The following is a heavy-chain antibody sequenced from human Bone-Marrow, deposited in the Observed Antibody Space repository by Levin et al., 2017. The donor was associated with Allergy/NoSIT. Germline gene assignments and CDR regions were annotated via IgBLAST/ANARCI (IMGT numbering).Heavy chain of an antibody. V-gene: IGHV3-48*03. CDR1: GFLFNNYE. CDR3: AREIRGSSDNWFDP. D-gene: IGHD2-2*01. CDR2: ISSSGSTL. J-gene: IGHJ5*02. Sequence: SGGSLRLSCTASGFLFNNYEMSWIRQAPGKGLEWVSYISSSGSTLHYAEAVKGRFTISRDNAKNSLYLQMNNLRVEDTATYYCAREIRGSSDNWFDPWGQGALVTVSS.